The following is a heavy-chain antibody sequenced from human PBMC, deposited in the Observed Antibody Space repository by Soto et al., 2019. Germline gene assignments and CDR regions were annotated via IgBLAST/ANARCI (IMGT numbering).Heavy chain of an antibody. CDR1: GYNFAGYW. J-gene: IGHJ4*01. D-gene: IGHD3-3*01. CDR3: ARGGVSTRTFDY. Sequence: GESLKISCKGSGYNFAGYWIAWVPQMPGKGLELMGIIYPSDSDTRYRPPFQGQVTISADKSISSAYLQWSSLRASDTAMYYCARGGVSTRTFDYWSQGTPVTVSS. CDR2: IYPSDSDT. V-gene: IGHV5-51*01.